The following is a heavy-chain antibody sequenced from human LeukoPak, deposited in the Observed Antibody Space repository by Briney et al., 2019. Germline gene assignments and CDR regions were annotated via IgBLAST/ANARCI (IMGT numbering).Heavy chain of an antibody. CDR2: IIPIFGTA. V-gene: IGHV1-69*13. D-gene: IGHD5-18*01. Sequence: SVKVSCKASGYTFTSYGISWVRQAPGQGLEWMGGIIPIFGTANYAQKFQGRVTITADESTSTAYMELSSLRSEDTAVYYCASPDVDTNYYYYMDVWGKGTTVTVSS. CDR1: GYTFTSYG. CDR3: ASPDVDTNYYYYMDV. J-gene: IGHJ6*03.